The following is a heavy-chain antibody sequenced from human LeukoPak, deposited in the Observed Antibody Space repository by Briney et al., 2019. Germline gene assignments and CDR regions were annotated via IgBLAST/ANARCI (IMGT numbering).Heavy chain of an antibody. CDR1: GFTFSSYS. J-gene: IGHJ3*02. CDR2: ISSSSSYI. CDR3: ARKIAVAGIVYAFDI. V-gene: IGHV3-21*01. Sequence: GGPLRLSCAASGFTFSSYSMNWVRQAPGKGLEWVSSISSSSSYIYYADSLKGRFTISRDNAKNSLYLQMNSLRAEDTAVYYCARKIAVAGIVYAFDIWGQGTMVTVSS. D-gene: IGHD6-19*01.